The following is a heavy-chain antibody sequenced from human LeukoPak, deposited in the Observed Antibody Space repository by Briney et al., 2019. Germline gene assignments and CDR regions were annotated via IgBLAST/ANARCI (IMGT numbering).Heavy chain of an antibody. V-gene: IGHV3-21*01. J-gene: IGHJ4*02. D-gene: IGHD1-1*01. CDR3: SRAPQGTGSPPDY. CDR1: GFSFSSSS. Sequence: GGSLRLSCADSGFSFSSSSMNWVRQAPGKGLDWVSSISSSSKYIYYADSVKGRFTISRDNAKNSLYLQMNSLRAEDTAVYYCSRAPQGTGSPPDYGGQGTLVTVSS. CDR2: ISSSSKYI.